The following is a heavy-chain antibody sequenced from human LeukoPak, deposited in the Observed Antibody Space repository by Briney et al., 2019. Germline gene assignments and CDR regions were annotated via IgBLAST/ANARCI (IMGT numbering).Heavy chain of an antibody. CDR1: GFTFSSYA. V-gene: IGHV3-23*01. Sequence: GGSLRLSCAASGFTFSSYAMSWVRQAPGKGLEWVSAISGSGGSTYYADSVKGRFTISRDNSKNTLYLQMNSLRAEDTAVYYCAKDRYSSSWYGSFDYWGQGTLVTVPS. D-gene: IGHD6-13*01. CDR2: ISGSGGST. J-gene: IGHJ4*02. CDR3: AKDRYSSSWYGSFDY.